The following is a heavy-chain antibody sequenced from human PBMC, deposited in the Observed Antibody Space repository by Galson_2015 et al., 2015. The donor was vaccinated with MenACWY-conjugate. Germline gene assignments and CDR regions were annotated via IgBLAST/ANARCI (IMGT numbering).Heavy chain of an antibody. J-gene: IGHJ6*02. Sequence: SVKVSCKASGGTFSSYAISWVRQAPGQGLEWMGGIIPIFGTANYAQKFQGRVTITADESTSTAYMELSSLRSEDTAVYYCARAPAVFDYYYYGMDVWGQGTTVTVSS. V-gene: IGHV1-69*13. CDR1: GGTFSSYA. CDR3: ARAPAVFDYYYYGMDV. CDR2: IIPIFGTA. D-gene: IGHD1-14*01.